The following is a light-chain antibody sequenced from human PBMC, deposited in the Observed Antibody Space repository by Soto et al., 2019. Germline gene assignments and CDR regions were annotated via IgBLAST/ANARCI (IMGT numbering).Light chain of an antibody. J-gene: IGKJ3*01. Sequence: DIQLTQSPSILSASVGDRVTVTCRASQGISSSLAWYQQRPGKAPKLLIYAASTLQTGVPSRFSGSGSGTEFTLTIGSLQPEDVATYYCQHLNSYPPFGPGTKVDIK. CDR2: AAS. CDR1: QGISSS. CDR3: QHLNSYPP. V-gene: IGKV1-9*01.